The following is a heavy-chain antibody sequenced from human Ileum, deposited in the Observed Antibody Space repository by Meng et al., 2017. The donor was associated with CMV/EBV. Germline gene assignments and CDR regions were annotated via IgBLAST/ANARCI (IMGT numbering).Heavy chain of an antibody. CDR3: ARGRYGPPRY. D-gene: IGHD5-18*01. V-gene: IGHV4-34*01. CDR1: GGSFSGYY. CDR2: INHSGST. Sequence: SLPCPVSGGSFSGYYWSWIRQPPGKGLEWIGEINHSGSTNYNPSLKSRVTISVDTSKNQFSLKLSSVTAADTAVYYCARGRYGPPRYWGQGTLVTVSS. J-gene: IGHJ4*02.